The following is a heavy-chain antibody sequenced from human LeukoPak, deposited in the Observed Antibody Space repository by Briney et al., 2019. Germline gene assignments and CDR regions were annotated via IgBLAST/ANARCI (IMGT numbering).Heavy chain of an antibody. J-gene: IGHJ6*02. CDR2: INHSGST. D-gene: IGHD6-19*01. V-gene: IGHV4-34*01. Sequence: ASETLSLTCAVYGGSFSGYYWSWIRQPPVKGLEWIGEINHSGSTNYNPSLKSRVTISVDTSKNQFSLKLSSVTAADTAVYYCASAPAVAGTPYGMDVWGQGTTVTVSS. CDR3: ASAPAVAGTPYGMDV. CDR1: GGSFSGYY.